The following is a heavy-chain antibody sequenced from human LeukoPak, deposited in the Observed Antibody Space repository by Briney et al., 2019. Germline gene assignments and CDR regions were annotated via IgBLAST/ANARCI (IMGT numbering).Heavy chain of an antibody. J-gene: IGHJ4*02. V-gene: IGHV3-48*02. CDR2: ISSSSSTI. Sequence: PGGSLRLSCAASGFTFSSYSMNWVRQAPGKGLEWVSYISSSSSTIYYADSVKGRFTISRDNAKNSLYLQMNSLRDEDTAVYYCASGGPNWNYAAGKDYRGQGTLVTVSS. CDR3: ASGGPNWNYAAGKDY. CDR1: GFTFSSYS. D-gene: IGHD1-7*01.